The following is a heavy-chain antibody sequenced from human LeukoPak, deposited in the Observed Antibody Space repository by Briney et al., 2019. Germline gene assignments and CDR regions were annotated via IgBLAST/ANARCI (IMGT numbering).Heavy chain of an antibody. J-gene: IGHJ4*02. CDR1: GFTFSSYA. CDR2: ISYDGSNK. V-gene: IGHV3-30*04. Sequence: GGSLRLSRAASGFTFSSYAMHWVRQAPGKGLEWVAVISYDGSNKYYADSVKGRFTISRDNSKNTLYLQMNSLRAEDTAVYYCAKDGYGYYYGSGSPHPGYWGQGTLVTVSS. CDR3: AKDGYGYYYGSGSPHPGY. D-gene: IGHD3-10*01.